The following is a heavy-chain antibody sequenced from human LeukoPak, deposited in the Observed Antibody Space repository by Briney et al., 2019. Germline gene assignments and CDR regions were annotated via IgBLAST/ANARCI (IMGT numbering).Heavy chain of an antibody. Sequence: ASVNVSCTASGYTFTSYAMHWVRQAPGQRLEWMGWINAGNGNTKYSQKFQGRVTITRDTSASTAYMELSSLRSEDTAVYYCARTLCRRYCSSTSLLDYYGMDVWGQGTTVTVSS. CDR2: INAGNGNT. V-gene: IGHV1-3*01. CDR1: GYTFTSYA. J-gene: IGHJ6*02. D-gene: IGHD2-2*01. CDR3: ARTLCRRYCSSTSLLDYYGMDV.